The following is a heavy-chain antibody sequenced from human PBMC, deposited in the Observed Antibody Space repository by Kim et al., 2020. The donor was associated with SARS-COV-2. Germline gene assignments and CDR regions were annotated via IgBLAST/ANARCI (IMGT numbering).Heavy chain of an antibody. CDR1: GGSVSSGSYY. CDR3: APERGGVVMVRGVITTGGWFDP. Sequence: SETLSLTCTVSGGSVSSGSYYWSWIRQPPGKGLEWIGYIYYSGSTNYNPSLKSRVTISVDTSKNQFSLKLSSVTAADTAVYYCAPERGGVVMVRGVITTGGWFDPWGQGTLVTVSS. CDR2: IYYSGST. D-gene: IGHD3-10*01. V-gene: IGHV4-61*01. J-gene: IGHJ5*02.